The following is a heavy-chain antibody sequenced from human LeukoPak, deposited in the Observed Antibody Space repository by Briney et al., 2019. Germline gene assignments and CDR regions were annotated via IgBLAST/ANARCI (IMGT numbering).Heavy chain of an antibody. CDR3: AKARCSGGSCYDDY. D-gene: IGHD2-15*01. J-gene: IGHJ4*02. Sequence: GGSLRLSCAASGFTFSSYWMHWVRQAPGKGLVWVSRINNDGSSVNYADSVRGRFTISRDNSKNTLYLQMNSLRAEDTAVYYCAKARCSGGSCYDDYWGQGTLVTVSS. V-gene: IGHV3-74*01. CDR1: GFTFSSYW. CDR2: INNDGSSV.